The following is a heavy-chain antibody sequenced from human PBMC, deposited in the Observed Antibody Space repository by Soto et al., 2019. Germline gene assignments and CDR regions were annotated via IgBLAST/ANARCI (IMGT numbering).Heavy chain of an antibody. CDR2: IFFTGNL. J-gene: IGHJ4*02. D-gene: IGHD2-15*01. CDR1: GASLSSISYY. Sequence: PSETLSLTCTVSGASLSSISYYCGWIRQPPGKGLEWVGSIFFTGNLYYNPSLRSRVTISVDTSRNQFSLMLNSVTAADTAVYYCASRHFSVGSCYNPCFDSWGQGALVTVSS. V-gene: IGHV4-39*01. CDR3: ASRHFSVGSCYNPCFDS.